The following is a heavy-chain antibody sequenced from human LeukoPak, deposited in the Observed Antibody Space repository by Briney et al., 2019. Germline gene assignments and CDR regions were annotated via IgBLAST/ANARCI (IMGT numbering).Heavy chain of an antibody. CDR3: ATWEWELPGFDY. D-gene: IGHD1-26*01. CDR2: ISGSGGST. J-gene: IGHJ4*02. CDR1: GFTFSNAW. Sequence: GGSLRLSCAASGFTFSNAWMSWVRQAPGKGLEWVSAISGSGGSTYYADSVKGRFTISRDNSKNTLYLQMNSLRAEDTAVYYCATWEWELPGFDYWGQGTLVTVSS. V-gene: IGHV3-23*01.